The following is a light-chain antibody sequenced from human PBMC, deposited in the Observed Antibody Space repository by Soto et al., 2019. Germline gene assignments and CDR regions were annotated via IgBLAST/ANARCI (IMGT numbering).Light chain of an antibody. Sequence: EIVMTQSPATLSVSPGERATLSCRASQSVSSSLAWYQQKPGQAPRLLIYGASTRATGIPGRFSGSGSGTEFTLTISSPEPEDFAVYYCQQRSNWPLITFGQGARLEIK. V-gene: IGKV3-15*01. CDR2: GAS. CDR1: QSVSSS. J-gene: IGKJ5*01. CDR3: QQRSNWPLIT.